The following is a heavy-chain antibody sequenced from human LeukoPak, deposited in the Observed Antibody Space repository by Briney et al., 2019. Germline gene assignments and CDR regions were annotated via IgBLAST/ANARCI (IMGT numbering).Heavy chain of an antibody. CDR1: GYSISSGYY. CDR2: IYHSGST. Sequence: SETLSLTCAVSGYSISSGYYWGWIRQPPGKGLEWIGSIYHSGSTYYNPSLKSRVTISVDTSKNQFSLKLSSVTAADTAVCYCARRYQVAAFYYFDYWGQGTLLTVSS. CDR3: ARRYQVAAFYYFDY. V-gene: IGHV4-38-2*01. D-gene: IGHD2-15*01. J-gene: IGHJ4*02.